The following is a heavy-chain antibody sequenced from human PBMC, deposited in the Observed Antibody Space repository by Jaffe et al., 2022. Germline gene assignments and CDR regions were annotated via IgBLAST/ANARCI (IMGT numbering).Heavy chain of an antibody. Sequence: EVQLVESGGGLVQPGGSLRLSCAASGFTFSSYWMSWVRQAPGKGLEWVANIKQDGSEKYYVDSVKGRFTISRDNAKNSLYLQMNSLRAEDTAVYYCARDYSYYDFWSGLRQDYYYYYMDVWGKGTTVTVSS. V-gene: IGHV3-7*01. D-gene: IGHD3-3*01. J-gene: IGHJ6*03. CDR2: IKQDGSEK. CDR1: GFTFSSYW. CDR3: ARDYSYYDFWSGLRQDYYYYYMDV.